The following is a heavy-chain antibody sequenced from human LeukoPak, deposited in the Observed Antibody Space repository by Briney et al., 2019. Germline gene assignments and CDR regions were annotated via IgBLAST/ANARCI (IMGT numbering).Heavy chain of an antibody. CDR1: GGSFSGYY. Sequence: PSETLSLTCAVYGGSFSGYYWSWIRQPPGKGLEWIGSIYYSGSTYYNPSLKSRVTISVDTSKNQFSLKLSSVTAADTAVYYCARQRLWADYWGQGTLVTVSS. CDR3: ARQRLWADY. CDR2: IYYSGST. J-gene: IGHJ4*02. V-gene: IGHV4-34*01. D-gene: IGHD1-26*01.